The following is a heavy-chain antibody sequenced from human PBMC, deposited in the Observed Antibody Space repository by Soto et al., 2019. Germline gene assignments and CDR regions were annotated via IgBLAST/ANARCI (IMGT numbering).Heavy chain of an antibody. V-gene: IGHV4-31*03. CDR2: IYYSGST. Sequence: PSETLSLTCTVSGGSISSGGYYWSWIRQHPGKGLEWIGYIYYSGSTYYNPSLKSRVTISVDTSKNQFSLKLSSVTAADTAVYYCARYCSSTSCYSGMDVWCQGTTVTVSS. CDR3: ARYCSSTSCYSGMDV. CDR1: GGSISSGGYY. J-gene: IGHJ6*02. D-gene: IGHD2-2*02.